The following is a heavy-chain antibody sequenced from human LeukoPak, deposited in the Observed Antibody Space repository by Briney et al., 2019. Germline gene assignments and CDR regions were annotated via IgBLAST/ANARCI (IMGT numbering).Heavy chain of an antibody. CDR2: IYYSGST. Sequence: SETLSLTCTVSGGSISSYYWSWIRQPPGKGLEWIGYIYYSGSTNYNPSLKSRVTISVDTSKNQFSLKLSSVTAADTAVYYCARGGSRSYYFDYWGQGTLVTVSS. CDR1: GGSISSYY. D-gene: IGHD6-13*01. V-gene: IGHV4-59*12. CDR3: ARGGSRSYYFDY. J-gene: IGHJ4*02.